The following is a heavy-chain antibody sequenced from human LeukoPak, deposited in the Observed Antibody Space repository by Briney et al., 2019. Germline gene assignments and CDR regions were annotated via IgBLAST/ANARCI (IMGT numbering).Heavy chain of an antibody. V-gene: IGHV1-2*02. D-gene: IGHD3-16*02. CDR2: LNPHNGDT. Sequence: ASVKVSCKASGYTFTGYYMHWVQQAPGQGLEWMGWLNPHNGDTNYVQKFQGRVTMTRDTSISTAFMELSSLRSDDTAVYYCARVDQRISFYFDYWGQGTLITVSS. J-gene: IGHJ4*02. CDR3: ARVDQRISFYFDY. CDR1: GYTFTGYY.